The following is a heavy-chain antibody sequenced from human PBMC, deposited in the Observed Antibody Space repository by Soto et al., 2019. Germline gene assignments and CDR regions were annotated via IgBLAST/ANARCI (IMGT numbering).Heavy chain of an antibody. D-gene: IGHD4-4*01. CDR3: AKHRQYTWDYFHV. CDR2: ISPNGQGI. CDR1: GFTVTSNG. J-gene: IGHJ4*01. V-gene: IGHV3-23*01. Sequence: GGSLRLSCGLSGFTVTSNGVSWGRQAPGKGLEWVSAISPNGQGIWYADSVKGRFTISRDISRNTVFLQMDSLRAEDTAVYYCAKHRQYTWDYFHVWGQGTLVTVSS.